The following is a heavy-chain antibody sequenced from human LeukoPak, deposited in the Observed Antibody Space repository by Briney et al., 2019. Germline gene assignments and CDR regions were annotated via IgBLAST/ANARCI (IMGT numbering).Heavy chain of an antibody. CDR1: GFTFSSYA. CDR3: AKRGGYYGSGSYWPYYYYGMDV. V-gene: IGHV3-23*01. J-gene: IGHJ6*02. Sequence: GGSLRLSCAASGFTFSSYAMSWVRQAPGKGLEWVSAISGSGGSTYHADSVKGRFTISRDNSKNTLYLQMNSLRAEDTAVYYCAKRGGYYGSGSYWPYYYYGMDVWGQGTTVTVSS. D-gene: IGHD3-10*01. CDR2: ISGSGGST.